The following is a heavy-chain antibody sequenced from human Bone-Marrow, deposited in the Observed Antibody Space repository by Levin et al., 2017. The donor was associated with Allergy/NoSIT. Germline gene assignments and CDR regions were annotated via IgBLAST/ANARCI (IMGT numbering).Heavy chain of an antibody. Sequence: GESLKISCKGSGYNFNNYWVAWVRQMPGRGLEWMGIIYAGDSNAQYSPSFQGQVTISAAKSISTAFLQWSSLKASDTAMYYCASRGPGGDYVETAKGIGLDYWGQGTLVTVSS. CDR1: GYNFNNYW. D-gene: IGHD5-18*01. CDR2: IYAGDSNA. J-gene: IGHJ4*02. CDR3: ASRGPGGDYVETAKGIGLDY. V-gene: IGHV5-51*01.